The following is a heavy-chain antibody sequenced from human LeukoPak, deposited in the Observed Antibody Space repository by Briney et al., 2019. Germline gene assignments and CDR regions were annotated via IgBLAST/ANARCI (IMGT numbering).Heavy chain of an antibody. J-gene: IGHJ4*02. CDR1: GYTFTSYG. D-gene: IGHD3-9*01. CDR2: ISAYNGNT. Sequence: ASVKVSCKASGYTFTSYGISWVRQAPGQGLEWMGWISAYNGNTNYAQKLQGRVTMTTDTSTSTAYMELRSLRSDDTAVYYCATGRNYDILTGYPLTYFDYWGQGTLVTVSS. V-gene: IGHV1-18*01. CDR3: ATGRNYDILTGYPLTYFDY.